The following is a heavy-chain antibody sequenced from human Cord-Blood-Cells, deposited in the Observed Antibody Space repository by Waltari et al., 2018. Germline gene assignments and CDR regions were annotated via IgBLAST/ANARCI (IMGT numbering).Heavy chain of an antibody. J-gene: IGHJ3*02. D-gene: IGHD3-10*01. CDR1: GGSIRSSSYY. CDR3: ARLPGLGGGSGSYYNAFDI. V-gene: IGHV4-39*01. CDR2: IYYSGST. Sequence: QLQLQESGPGLVKPSETLSLTCTVSGGSIRSSSYYWGWIRQPPGKGLEWIGSIYYSGSTYYNPSLKSRVTISVDTSKNQFSLKLSSVTAADTAVYYCARLPGLGGGSGSYYNAFDIWGQGTMVTVSS.